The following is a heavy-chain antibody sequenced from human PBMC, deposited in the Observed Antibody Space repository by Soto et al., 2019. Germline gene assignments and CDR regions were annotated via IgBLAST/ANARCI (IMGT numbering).Heavy chain of an antibody. D-gene: IGHD3-16*02. CDR3: ARQPHYVWGSYLHFDY. CDR2: ISAYNGNT. CDR1: GYTFTSYG. Sequence: QVQLVQSGAEVKKPGATVKVSCKASGYTFTSYGISWVRQAPGQGLEWMGWISAYNGNTNYAQKLQGRVTMTTDTSTSTAYLELRSLRSDDTAVYYSARQPHYVWGSYLHFDYWGQGTLVTVSS. J-gene: IGHJ4*02. V-gene: IGHV1-18*01.